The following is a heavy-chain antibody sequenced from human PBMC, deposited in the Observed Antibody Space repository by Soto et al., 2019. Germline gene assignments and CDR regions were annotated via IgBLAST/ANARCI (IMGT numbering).Heavy chain of an antibody. Sequence: GESLKISWKGSGYSFTNYWIAWVSQMPGKGLEYMGFIYPSDSDTRYSPSFQGQVTISADKSISSAYLQWSSLKASDTAIYYCARHGFYGDYSSNFFDPWGQGTLVTVS. CDR2: IYPSDSDT. CDR3: ARHGFYGDYSSNFFDP. V-gene: IGHV5-51*01. CDR1: GYSFTNYW. D-gene: IGHD4-17*01. J-gene: IGHJ5*02.